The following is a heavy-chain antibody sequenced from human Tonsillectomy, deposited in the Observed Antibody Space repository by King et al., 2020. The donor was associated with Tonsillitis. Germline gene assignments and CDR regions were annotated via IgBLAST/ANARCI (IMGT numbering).Heavy chain of an antibody. CDR3: AKHFGSSAWLFFDN. J-gene: IGHJ4*02. Sequence: VQLVESGGGLVQPGGSLRLSCAASGFTFSSYAMSWVRQAPGKGLEWVSGFSGSGGDIYYANSVGGRFPISRDNSKNTVYLQMNSLQAADTDVYYCAKHFGSSAWLFFDNWGQENRVTVSS. CDR2: FSGSGGDI. V-gene: IGHV3-23*04. D-gene: IGHD6-6*01. CDR1: GFTFSSYA.